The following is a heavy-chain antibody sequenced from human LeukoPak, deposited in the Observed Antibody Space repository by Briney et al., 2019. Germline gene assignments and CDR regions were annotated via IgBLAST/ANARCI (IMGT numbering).Heavy chain of an antibody. V-gene: IGHV3-7*01. D-gene: IGHD2-2*01. CDR3: ANVPRSTVSY. J-gene: IGHJ4*02. CDR1: EFSFSTNW. Sequence: GSLRLSCAASEFSFSTNWMHWVRQTPGKGLEWVAELNEDGSVKYYVDSVKGRFTISRDNAKSLLFLQMNNLTTEDTGVYFCANVPRSTVSYWGRGTLVTVSS. CDR2: LNEDGSVK.